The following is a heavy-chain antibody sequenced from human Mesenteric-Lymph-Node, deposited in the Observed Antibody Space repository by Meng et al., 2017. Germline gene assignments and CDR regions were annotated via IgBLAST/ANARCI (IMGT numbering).Heavy chain of an antibody. D-gene: IGHD2/OR15-2a*01. CDR1: GGSFSGYY. CDR3: ARGFLSFVRVFDY. J-gene: IGHJ4*02. Sequence: QGQLQQWGGGLLKPSETLSLPCAVYGGSFSGYYWSWIRQPPGKGLEWIGEINHSGSTNYNPSLKSRVTISVDTSKNQFSLKLSSVTAADTAVYYCARGFLSFVRVFDYWGQGTLVTVSS. V-gene: IGHV4-34*01. CDR2: INHSGST.